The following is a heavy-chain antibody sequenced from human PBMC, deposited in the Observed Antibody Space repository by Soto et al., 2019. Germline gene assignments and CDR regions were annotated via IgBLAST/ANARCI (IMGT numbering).Heavy chain of an antibody. Sequence: SVKVSCKASGGTFSSYPISWVRQAPGQRLEWMGRIIPVLGLANYAQNFQGRVTIIAAKSTRTAYMELTSLSFEDTAVYFFVTGPAGYCFTPSCFSFSQHWAQGTPVPVSP. CDR1: GGTFSSYP. J-gene: IGHJ1*01. CDR3: VTGPAGYCFTPSCFSFSQH. V-gene: IGHV1-69*04. D-gene: IGHD2-2*01. CDR2: IIPVLGLA.